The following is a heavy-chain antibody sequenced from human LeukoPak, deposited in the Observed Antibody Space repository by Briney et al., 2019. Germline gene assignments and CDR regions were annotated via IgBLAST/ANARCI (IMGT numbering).Heavy chain of an antibody. CDR1: GFTFSSYA. J-gene: IGHJ3*02. D-gene: IGHD6-19*01. CDR3: VKDRIAVAANDAFDI. V-gene: IGHV3-64D*06. Sequence: GGSLRLSCSASGFTFSSYAMHWVRQAPGKGLEYVSAISSNGGSTYYADSVKGRFTISRENSKNTLYLQMSSLRAEDTAVYYCVKDRIAVAANDAFDIWGQGTMVTVSA. CDR2: ISSNGGST.